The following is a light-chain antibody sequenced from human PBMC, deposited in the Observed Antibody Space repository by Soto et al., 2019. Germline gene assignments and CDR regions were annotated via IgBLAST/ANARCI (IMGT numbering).Light chain of an antibody. CDR3: MQPLQTAPT. V-gene: IGKV2-28*01. CDR2: LGS. CDR1: QSLLHSNGYNY. Sequence: DIVMTQSPLSLPVTPGEPASISCRSSQSLLHSNGYNYLDWYLQKPGQSPQLLIYLGSNRASGVHDRFSGSGSGTDCTLKISRVEAEYVGVYFCMQPLQTAPTFGPGTKVDIK. J-gene: IGKJ3*01.